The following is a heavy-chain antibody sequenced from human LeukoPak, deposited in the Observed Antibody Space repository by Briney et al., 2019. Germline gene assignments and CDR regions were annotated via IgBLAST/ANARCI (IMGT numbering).Heavy chain of an antibody. D-gene: IGHD3-10*01. J-gene: IGHJ4*02. Sequence: GGSLRLSCAVSGFTVSSDLMNWVRQAPGKGLEWVSAMNSGGETYYADSVRGRFIISRDKSRNTLYLQMNSLRVDDTAVYYCARGGSMVRGVLWGQGTLVTVSS. CDR2: MNSGGET. CDR1: GFTVSSDL. V-gene: IGHV3-53*01. CDR3: ARGGSMVRGVL.